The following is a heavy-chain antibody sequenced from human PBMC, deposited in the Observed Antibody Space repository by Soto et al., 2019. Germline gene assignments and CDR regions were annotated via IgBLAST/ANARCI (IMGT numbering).Heavy chain of an antibody. CDR1: GGSINSGGYY. D-gene: IGHD6-13*01. CDR2: MYYSGST. CDR3: ARGYRQSGYSSSWVFDY. V-gene: IGHV4-31*03. J-gene: IGHJ4*02. Sequence: QVQLRESGPGLVKPSQTLSLTCTVSGGSINSGGYYWNWIRQHPGKGLEWIGYMYYSGSTYYNPFRRSRVIISADPSENHFSLKLSSVTAAATAVYFCARGYRQSGYSSSWVFDYWGQGTLVNVSS.